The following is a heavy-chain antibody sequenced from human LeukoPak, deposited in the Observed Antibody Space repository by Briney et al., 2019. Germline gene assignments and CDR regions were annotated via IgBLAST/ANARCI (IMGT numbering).Heavy chain of an antibody. CDR1: GFTFSSYG. V-gene: IGHV3-23*01. D-gene: IGHD3-22*01. CDR2: ISGSADTT. CDR3: ARAYGSSGYYQLPIDY. Sequence: PGGSLRLSCAASGFTFSSYGMNWVRQAPGKGLEWVSAISGSADTTHHADSVRGRFTISRDNSKNTLFLQMNSLRVEDTALYYCARAYGSSGYYQLPIDYWGQGTLVTVSS. J-gene: IGHJ4*02.